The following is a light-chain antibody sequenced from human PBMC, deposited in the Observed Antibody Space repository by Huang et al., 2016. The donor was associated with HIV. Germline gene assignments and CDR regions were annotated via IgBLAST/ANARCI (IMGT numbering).Light chain of an antibody. CDR3: QQYGYSPLFT. Sequence: EALLTQSPDTLSLSPGERATLSCRASQIISSAFVAWYQQKPGQAPRLLIYGHSNRATGIPDRFSGSGSGTDFTLIISRLEPEDFAVHYCQQYGYSPLFTFGPGTKVDIK. CDR2: GHS. V-gene: IGKV3-20*01. J-gene: IGKJ3*01. CDR1: QIISSAF.